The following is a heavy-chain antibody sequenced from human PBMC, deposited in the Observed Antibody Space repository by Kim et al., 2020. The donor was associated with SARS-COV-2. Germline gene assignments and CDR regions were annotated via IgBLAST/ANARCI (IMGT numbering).Heavy chain of an antibody. CDR3: ARGGVATIWSY. J-gene: IGHJ4*02. V-gene: IGHV4-59*09. Sequence: TNYEPSLKSRVTMSVDTYKNQFSLNLTSATPADTAVYYCARGGVATIWSYWGQGTLVTVSS. D-gene: IGHD5-12*01. CDR2: T.